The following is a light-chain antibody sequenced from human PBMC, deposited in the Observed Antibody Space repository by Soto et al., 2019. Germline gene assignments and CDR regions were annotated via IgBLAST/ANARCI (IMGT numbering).Light chain of an antibody. CDR3: QSYDSSLSGWV. Sequence: QSVLTQPPSVSGAPGQRVTISCIGSSSNIGAGYDVHWYQQLPGTAPKLLIYGNSNRPSGVPDRFSGSKSGTSASLAITGLQAEDEADYYCQSYDSSLSGWVFGTGTKVTVL. CDR1: SSNIGAGYD. CDR2: GNS. J-gene: IGLJ1*01. V-gene: IGLV1-40*01.